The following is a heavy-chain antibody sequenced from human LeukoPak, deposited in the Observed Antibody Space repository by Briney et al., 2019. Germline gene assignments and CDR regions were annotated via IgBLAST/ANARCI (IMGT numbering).Heavy chain of an antibody. V-gene: IGHV4-34*01. CDR2: INHSGST. Sequence: SETLSLTCAVYGGSFSGYYWSWIRQPPGKGLEWIGEINHSGSTNYNPSLKSRVTISVDTSKNQYPLKLSSVTAADTAVYYCARDIAAAGGFDYWGQGTLVTVSS. J-gene: IGHJ4*02. CDR3: ARDIAAAGGFDY. D-gene: IGHD6-13*01. CDR1: GGSFSGYY.